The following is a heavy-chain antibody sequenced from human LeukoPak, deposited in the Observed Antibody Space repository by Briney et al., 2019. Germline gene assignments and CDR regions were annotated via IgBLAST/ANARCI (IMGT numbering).Heavy chain of an antibody. CDR3: ARHPYYDSSGYYSPGFDY. D-gene: IGHD3-22*01. CDR2: IYPGDSDT. V-gene: IGHV5-51*01. J-gene: IGHJ4*02. Sequence: HGESLKISCKGSGYSFTSYWIGWVRTMPGKGLEWMGIIYPGDSDTRYSPSFQGQVTISADKSISTAYLQWSSLKASDTAMYYCARHPYYDSSGYYSPGFDYWGQGTLVTVSS. CDR1: GYSFTSYW.